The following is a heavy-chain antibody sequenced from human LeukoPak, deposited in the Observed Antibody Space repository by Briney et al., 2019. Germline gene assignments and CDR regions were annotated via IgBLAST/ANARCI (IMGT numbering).Heavy chain of an antibody. CDR1: DDSITMYY. CDR3: ARLYYYGSGSYYYFDY. CDR2: IYTSGST. Sequence: KTSETLSLTCSVSDDSITMYYWTWIRQPAGKGLEWIGRIYTSGSTNYNPSLKSRVTMSVDTSKNQFSLKLSSVTAADTAVYYCARLYYYGSGSYYYFDYWGQGTLVTVSS. D-gene: IGHD3-10*01. V-gene: IGHV4-4*07. J-gene: IGHJ4*02.